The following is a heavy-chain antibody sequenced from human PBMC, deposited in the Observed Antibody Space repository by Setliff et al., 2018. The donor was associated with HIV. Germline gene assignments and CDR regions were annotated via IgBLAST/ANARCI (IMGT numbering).Heavy chain of an antibody. V-gene: IGHV3-30*09. Sequence: GSLRLSCAASRFTFSSYAMHWVRQAPGKGLEWVAIISYDGSNKYYADSVKGRFAISRDNSKNTLYLQMNSLRAEDTAVYYCAKDQYDYVWGSYLTCDHWGQGTLVTVSS. CDR1: RFTFSSYA. CDR3: AKDQYDYVWGSYLTCDH. CDR2: ISYDGSNK. D-gene: IGHD3-16*02. J-gene: IGHJ4*02.